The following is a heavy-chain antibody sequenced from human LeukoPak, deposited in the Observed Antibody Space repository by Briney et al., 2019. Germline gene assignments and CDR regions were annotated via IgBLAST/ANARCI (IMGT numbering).Heavy chain of an antibody. CDR1: GDSVSSYY. CDR3: ARVWSDYDILTGYSPYDAFDI. Sequence: SETLSLTCTVSGDSVSSYYLSWIRQPPGKGLEWIGYISYSGSTNYNPSLRGRVTISIDTSKNQFSLKLSSVSAADTAVYYCARVWSDYDILTGYSPYDAFDIWGEGTMVTVSS. D-gene: IGHD3-9*01. CDR2: ISYSGST. J-gene: IGHJ3*02. V-gene: IGHV4-59*08.